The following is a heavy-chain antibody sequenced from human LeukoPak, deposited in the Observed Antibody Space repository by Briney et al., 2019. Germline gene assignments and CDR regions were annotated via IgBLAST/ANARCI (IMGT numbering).Heavy chain of an antibody. V-gene: IGHV3-74*01. Sequence: PGGSLRLSCEASGFTFSSYWMHWVRQAPGKGLVWVSHINTDGSSTNYADSVRGRSTVSRDNAKNTLNLQMNSLRVEDTAVYYCARDNGGVDYWGQGTLVTVSS. D-gene: IGHD2-8*01. CDR1: GFTFSSYW. CDR3: ARDNGGVDY. J-gene: IGHJ4*02. CDR2: INTDGSST.